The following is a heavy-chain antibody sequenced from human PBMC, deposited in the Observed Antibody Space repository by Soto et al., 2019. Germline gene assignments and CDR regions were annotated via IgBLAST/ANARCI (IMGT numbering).Heavy chain of an antibody. V-gene: IGHV5-10-1*01. Sequence: PGESLKISCKGSGYSFTSYWISWVRQMPGKGLEWMGRIDPSDSYTNYSPSFQGHVTISADKSISTAYLQWSSLKASDTAMYYCARQGGYDILTGQYYYYYGMDVWGQGTTVTVSS. J-gene: IGHJ6*02. CDR3: ARQGGYDILTGQYYYYYGMDV. CDR2: IDPSDSYT. CDR1: GYSFTSYW. D-gene: IGHD3-9*01.